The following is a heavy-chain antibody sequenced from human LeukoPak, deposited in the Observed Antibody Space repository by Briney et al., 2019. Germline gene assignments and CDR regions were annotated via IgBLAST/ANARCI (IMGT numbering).Heavy chain of an antibody. CDR3: ARGSRFGVVGRDAFDI. V-gene: IGHV3-21*01. J-gene: IGHJ3*02. CDR1: GFTFSRYS. D-gene: IGHD3-3*01. CDR2: ISISSNYI. Sequence: GGSLRLSCAASGFTFSRYSMNWVRQAPGKGLEWVSSISISSNYIYYADSVKGRFTISRDNAKNSLYLQMNSLRVEDTAVYYCARGSRFGVVGRDAFDIWGQGTMVTVSS.